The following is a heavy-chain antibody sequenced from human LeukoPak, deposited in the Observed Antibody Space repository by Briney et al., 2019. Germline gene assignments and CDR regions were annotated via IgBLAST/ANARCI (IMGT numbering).Heavy chain of an antibody. D-gene: IGHD3-3*01. CDR1: GFTFSSYG. V-gene: IGHV3-30*02. Sequence: SGGSLRLSCAASGFTFSSYGMHWVRQAPGKGLEWVAFIRYDARNEYYADSVKGRFTISRDNSKNTLYLQMNSLRAEDTAVYYCAKDSGFWSGSYAFDIWGQGTMVTVSS. CDR3: AKDSGFWSGSYAFDI. CDR2: IRYDARNE. J-gene: IGHJ3*02.